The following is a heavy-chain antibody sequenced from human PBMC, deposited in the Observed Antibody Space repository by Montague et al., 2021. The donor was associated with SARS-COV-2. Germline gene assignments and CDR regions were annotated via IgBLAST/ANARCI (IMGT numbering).Heavy chain of an antibody. V-gene: IGHV4-34*01. D-gene: IGHD3-22*01. Sequence: ETLSLTCAVYGGSFSDYYWSWIRQPPGKGLEWIGEINHRGTSNYNPSLKSRVSISVDTSKNQFSLYLGSVTAADTAVYYCARGRQHFNMIVVVMTGGEYYFDYWGQGTRVTVSP. CDR1: GGSFSDYY. CDR3: ARGRQHFNMIVVVMTGGEYYFDY. CDR2: INHRGTS. J-gene: IGHJ4*02.